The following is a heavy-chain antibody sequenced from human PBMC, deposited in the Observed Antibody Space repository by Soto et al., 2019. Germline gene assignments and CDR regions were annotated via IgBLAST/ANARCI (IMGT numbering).Heavy chain of an antibody. CDR2: INEDGSET. Sequence: EGHLVESGGALAQPGGSLRLSCAASGFTFRTYWMSWVRQAPGKGLEWVANINEDGSETYYVDSGKGRFTMSRDNGKNSLFLQMNSLRAEDTALYYCARGGGIGTVDYWGQGTLVTVSS. J-gene: IGHJ4*02. CDR3: ARGGGIGTVDY. D-gene: IGHD2-8*02. V-gene: IGHV3-7*05. CDR1: GFTFRTYW.